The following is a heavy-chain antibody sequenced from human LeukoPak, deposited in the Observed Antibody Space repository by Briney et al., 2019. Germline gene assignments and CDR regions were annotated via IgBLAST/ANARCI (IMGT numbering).Heavy chain of an antibody. D-gene: IGHD3-9*01. J-gene: IGHJ3*02. CDR1: GFTFSSYN. CDR3: AKELSDGYDILTGSLGVYDAFDI. V-gene: IGHV3-9*01. CDR2: ISWNSGSI. Sequence: GGSLRLSCVASGFTFSSYNVNWVRQAPGKGLEWVSGISWNSGSIGYADSVKGRFTISRDNAKNSLYLQMNSLRAEDTALYYCAKELSDGYDILTGSLGVYDAFDIWGQGTMVTVSS.